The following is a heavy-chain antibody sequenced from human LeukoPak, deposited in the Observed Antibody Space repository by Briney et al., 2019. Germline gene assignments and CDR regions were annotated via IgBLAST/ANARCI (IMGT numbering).Heavy chain of an antibody. J-gene: IGHJ4*02. CDR2: ISGSGGST. CDR3: ARAWELRLLIPYFDY. V-gene: IGHV3-23*01. CDR1: GFNFRSYA. D-gene: IGHD1-26*01. Sequence: QPGGSLRLSCAASGFNFRSYAMSWVRQAPGKGLEWVSAISGSGGSTYYADSVKGRFTISRDNSKNTLSLQMNSLGAEDTAVYYCARAWELRLLIPYFDYWGQGTLVTVSS.